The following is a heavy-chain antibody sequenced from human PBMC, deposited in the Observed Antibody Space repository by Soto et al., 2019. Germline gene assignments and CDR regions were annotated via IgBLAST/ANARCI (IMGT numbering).Heavy chain of an antibody. J-gene: IGHJ6*02. V-gene: IGHV3-30-3*01. Sequence: GGSLRLSCAASGFTFSSYAMHWVRQAPGKGLEWVAVISYDGSNKYYADSVKGRFTISRDNSKNTLYLQMNSLRAEDTAVYYCARDRSYDSSGYYFGYYYYGMDVWGQGTTVTVSS. CDR2: ISYDGSNK. D-gene: IGHD3-22*01. CDR3: ARDRSYDSSGYYFGYYYYGMDV. CDR1: GFTFSSYA.